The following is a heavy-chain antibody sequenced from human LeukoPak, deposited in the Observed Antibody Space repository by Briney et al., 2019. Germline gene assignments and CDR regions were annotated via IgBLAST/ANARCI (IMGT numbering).Heavy chain of an antibody. V-gene: IGHV4-59*01. Sequence: SETLPLTCTVSGGSISSYYWSWIRQPPGKGLEWIGYIYYSGSTNYNPSLKSRVTISVDTSKNQFSLKLSSVTAADTAVYYCARVPIYYYDSSPTGPLYYFDYWGQGTLVTVSS. CDR1: GGSISSYY. D-gene: IGHD3-22*01. CDR3: ARVPIYYYDSSPTGPLYYFDY. CDR2: IYYSGST. J-gene: IGHJ4*02.